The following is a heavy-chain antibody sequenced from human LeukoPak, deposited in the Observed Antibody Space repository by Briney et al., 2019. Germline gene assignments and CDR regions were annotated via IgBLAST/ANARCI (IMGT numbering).Heavy chain of an antibody. CDR1: GYSISSGYY. CDR2: IYHSGST. J-gene: IGHJ4*02. Sequence: SETLSLTCTVSGYSISSGYYWGWIRQPPGKGLEWIGSIYHSGSTYYNPSLKSRVTISVDTSKNQFSLKLSSVTAADTAVYYCARDYGSGSFDYWGQGTLVTVSS. CDR3: ARDYGSGSFDY. V-gene: IGHV4-38-2*02. D-gene: IGHD3-10*01.